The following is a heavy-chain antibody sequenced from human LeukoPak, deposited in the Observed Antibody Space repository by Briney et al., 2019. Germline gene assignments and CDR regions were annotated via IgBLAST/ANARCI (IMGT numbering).Heavy chain of an antibody. Sequence: SVKVSCKASRGTFSSYASSWVRQAPGQGLEWMGGMIPIFGTANYAQKFQGRVTITADESTSTAYMELSSLRSEDTAVYYCARLRRDYYDSSGYWFDPWGQGTLVTVSS. V-gene: IGHV1-69*13. CDR3: ARLRRDYYDSSGYWFDP. CDR1: RGTFSSYA. D-gene: IGHD3-22*01. J-gene: IGHJ5*02. CDR2: MIPIFGTA.